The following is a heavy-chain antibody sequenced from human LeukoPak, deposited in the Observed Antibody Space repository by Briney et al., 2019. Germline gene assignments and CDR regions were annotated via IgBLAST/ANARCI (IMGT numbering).Heavy chain of an antibody. CDR2: IYTSGST. Sequence: SETLSLTCTVSGGSISSYYWSWIRQPAGKGLEWIGRIYTSGSTNYNPSLKSRVTMSVDTSKNQFSLKLSSVTAADTAVYYCAREEALLWFGESPSGWFDPWGQGTLVTVSS. CDR1: GGSISSYY. V-gene: IGHV4-4*07. CDR3: AREEALLWFGESPSGWFDP. D-gene: IGHD3-10*01. J-gene: IGHJ5*02.